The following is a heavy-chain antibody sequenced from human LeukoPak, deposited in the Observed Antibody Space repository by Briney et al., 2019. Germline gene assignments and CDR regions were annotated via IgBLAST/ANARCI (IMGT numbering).Heavy chain of an antibody. Sequence: PGGSLRLSCAASGFIFRNYGMHWVRQAPGKGLEWVAVTSFDGSNNYYEDSVKGRFTISRDNSKNTLYLQMNSLRVEDMAVYYCAKDYSGDSCWHFDLWGRGTLVTVSS. D-gene: IGHD4-23*01. CDR2: TSFDGSNN. CDR3: AKDYSGDSCWHFDL. V-gene: IGHV3-30*18. J-gene: IGHJ2*01. CDR1: GFIFRNYG.